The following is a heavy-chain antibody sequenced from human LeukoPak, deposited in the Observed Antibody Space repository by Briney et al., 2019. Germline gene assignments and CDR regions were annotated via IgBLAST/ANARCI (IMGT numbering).Heavy chain of an antibody. J-gene: IGHJ6*02. D-gene: IGHD3-22*01. CDR1: GGTFSSYA. V-gene: IGHV1-69*01. CDR2: IIPIFGTA. Sequence: SVKVSCKASGGTFSSYAISRVRQAPGQGLEWMGGIIPIFGTANYAQKFQGRVTITADESTSTAYMELSSLRSEDTAVYYCARKRHYDSSGYLTLHYYGMDVWGQGTTVTVSS. CDR3: ARKRHYDSSGYLTLHYYGMDV.